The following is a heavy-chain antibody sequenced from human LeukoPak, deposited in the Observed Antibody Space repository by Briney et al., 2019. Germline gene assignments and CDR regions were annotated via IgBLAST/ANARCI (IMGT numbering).Heavy chain of an antibody. D-gene: IGHD3-9*01. CDR1: GFTFSSYA. Sequence: PGGSLRLSCAASGFTFSSYAMSWVRQAPGKGLEWVSAISGSGGSSYYADSVKGRFTISRDNSKNTLYLQMNSLRAEDTAVYYCAKTYYDILTGMRGAFVIWGQGTVVTVSS. J-gene: IGHJ3*02. CDR2: ISGSGGSS. V-gene: IGHV3-23*01. CDR3: AKTYYDILTGMRGAFVI.